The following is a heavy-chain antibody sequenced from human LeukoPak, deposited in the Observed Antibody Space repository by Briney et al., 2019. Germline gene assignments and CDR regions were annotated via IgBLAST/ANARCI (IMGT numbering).Heavy chain of an antibody. D-gene: IGHD3-22*01. J-gene: IGHJ5*02. CDR2: ICYSGST. CDR1: GGSTSSGGYY. Sequence: SETLSLTCTVSGGSTSSGGYYWSWIRQHPGKGLEWIGYICYSGSTYYNPSLKSRLTISVDTSKNQFSLKLSSVTAADTAVYYCARVARLYYDSSGLSWFDPWGQGTLVTVSS. CDR3: ARVARLYYDSSGLSWFDP. V-gene: IGHV4-31*03.